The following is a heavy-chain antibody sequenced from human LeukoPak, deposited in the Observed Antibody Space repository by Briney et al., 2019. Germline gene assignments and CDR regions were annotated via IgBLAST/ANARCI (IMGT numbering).Heavy chain of an antibody. V-gene: IGHV3-33*01. CDR2: VWNDGITR. CDR1: GSDFRKYG. J-gene: IGHJ4*02. CDR3: ARDGSGWSCDY. D-gene: IGHD6-19*01. Sequence: PGRSLRISCAASGSDFRKYGIQSVRQAPGEWREWVAIVWNDGITRKHADSVSGRFILSRDNSKNTVYLEMDSLRADDTSVYYCARDGSGWSCDYWGQGTLVTVSS.